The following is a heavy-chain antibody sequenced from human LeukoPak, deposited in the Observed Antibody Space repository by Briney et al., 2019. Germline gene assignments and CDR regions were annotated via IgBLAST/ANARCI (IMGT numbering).Heavy chain of an antibody. J-gene: IGHJ4*02. CDR2: IKQDGTEK. D-gene: IGHD2-15*01. V-gene: IGHV3-7*01. Sequence: GGSLRLSCAASGFTFTTYWMSWVRQAPGKGLEWVANIKQDGTEKYYVDSVKGRFTISRDNAKNSLYLQMNSLRAEDTAVYYCARRGWYFAFDYWGQGTLVSVSS. CDR1: GFTFTTYW. CDR3: ARRGWYFAFDY.